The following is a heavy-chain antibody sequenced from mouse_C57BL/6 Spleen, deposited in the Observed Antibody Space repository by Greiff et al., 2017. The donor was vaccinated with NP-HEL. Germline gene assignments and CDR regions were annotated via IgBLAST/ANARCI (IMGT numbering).Heavy chain of an antibody. CDR3: AMGDYDPWFAY. J-gene: IGHJ3*01. CDR2: IHPSDSDP. Sequence: QVQLQQPGAELVKPGASVKVSCKASGYTFTSYWMHWVKQRPGQGLEWIGRIHPSDSDPNYNQKFKGKATLTVDKSSSTAYMQLSSLTSEDSAVYYCAMGDYDPWFAYWGQGTLVTVSA. V-gene: IGHV1-74*01. D-gene: IGHD2-4*01. CDR1: GYTFTSYW.